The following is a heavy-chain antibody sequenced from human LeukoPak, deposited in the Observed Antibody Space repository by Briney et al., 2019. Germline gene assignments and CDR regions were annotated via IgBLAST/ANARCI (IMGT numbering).Heavy chain of an antibody. V-gene: IGHV4-34*01. CDR1: GGSFSGYY. D-gene: IGHD3-10*01. Sequence: SETLSLTCAVYGGSFSGYYWSWIRQPPGKGLESVGEINHSGSTNYNPSLKSRVTISVDTSKNQFSLKLSSVTAADTAVYYCARGGGPRGRYFDYWGQGTLVTVSS. J-gene: IGHJ4*02. CDR2: INHSGST. CDR3: ARGGGPRGRYFDY.